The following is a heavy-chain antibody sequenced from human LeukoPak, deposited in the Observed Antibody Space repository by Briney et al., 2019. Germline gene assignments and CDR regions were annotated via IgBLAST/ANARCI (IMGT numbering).Heavy chain of an antibody. CDR1: GGXISSSSSY. Sequence: SETLSLTCTVSGGXISSSSSYWGWIRQPPGKGLEWSGNIFYSGSTYYNPSLKSRVTISVDTSKNHFSLNLSSVTAADTAVYYCARSPRYFDWLLSIAFDIWGQGTVVIVSS. CDR3: ARSPRYFDWLLSIAFDI. CDR2: IFYSGST. J-gene: IGHJ3*02. V-gene: IGHV4-39*02. D-gene: IGHD3-9*01.